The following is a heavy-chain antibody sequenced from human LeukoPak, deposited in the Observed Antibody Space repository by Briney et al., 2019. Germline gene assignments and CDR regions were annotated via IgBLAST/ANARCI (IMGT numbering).Heavy chain of an antibody. CDR3: ARVRAPLSYGDYRAVRFDY. V-gene: IGHV4-34*01. D-gene: IGHD4-17*01. CDR1: GFTFSNYV. CDR2: INHSGST. J-gene: IGHJ4*02. Sequence: GSLRLSCAASGFTFSNYVMSWVRQPPGKGLEWIGEINHSGSTNYNPSLKSRVTISVDTSKNQFSLKLSSVTAADTAVYCCARVRAPLSYGDYRAVRFDYWGQGTLVTVSS.